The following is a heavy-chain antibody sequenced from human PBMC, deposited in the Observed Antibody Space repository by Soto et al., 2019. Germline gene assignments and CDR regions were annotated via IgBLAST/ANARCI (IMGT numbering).Heavy chain of an antibody. D-gene: IGHD2-15*01. CDR2: INPNSGGT. Sequence: ASVKVSCKASGYTFTGYYMHWVRQAPGQGLEWKGWINPNSGGTNYAQKFQGWVTMTRDTSISTAYMELSRLRSDDTAVYYCARDRKYCSGGSCARNWFDPWGQGTLVTVSS. CDR1: GYTFTGYY. CDR3: ARDRKYCSGGSCARNWFDP. J-gene: IGHJ5*02. V-gene: IGHV1-2*04.